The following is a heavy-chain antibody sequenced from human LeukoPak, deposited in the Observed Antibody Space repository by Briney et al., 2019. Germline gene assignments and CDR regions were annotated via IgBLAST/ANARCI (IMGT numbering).Heavy chain of an antibody. D-gene: IGHD3-3*02. CDR3: ARSTPFSGFAP. Sequence: GGSLRLSCAASGFTFSSCNMNWVRQAPGKGLEWVSSITSSSSYIYYADSVKGRFTISRDNAKNSLYLQMNSLRAEDTAVYYCARSTPFSGFAPWGQGTLVTVSS. J-gene: IGHJ5*02. V-gene: IGHV3-21*01. CDR1: GFTFSSCN. CDR2: ITSSSSYI.